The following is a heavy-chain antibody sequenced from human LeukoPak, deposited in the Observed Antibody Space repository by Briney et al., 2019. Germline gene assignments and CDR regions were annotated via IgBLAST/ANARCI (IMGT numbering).Heavy chain of an antibody. CDR3: ARSSFSLVGATYFDS. Sequence: KPSQTLSLTCAVSGGSTSSDYHYWTWIRHHPGKGLEWIGNIYHSGTTYYNPSLKSQINISVDMSKNQFSLKLNSVTAADTAVYYCARSSFSLVGATYFDSWGQGTPVTVSS. J-gene: IGHJ4*02. V-gene: IGHV4-31*11. CDR2: IYHSGTT. D-gene: IGHD1-26*01. CDR1: GGSTSSDYHY.